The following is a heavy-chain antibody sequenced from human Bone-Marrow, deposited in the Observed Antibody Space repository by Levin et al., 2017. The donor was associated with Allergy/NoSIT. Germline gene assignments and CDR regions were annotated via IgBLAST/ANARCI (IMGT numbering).Heavy chain of an antibody. CDR1: GGSFSNYA. CDR3: NHGGDHASYYYYGMDV. V-gene: IGHV1-69*13. Sequence: VASVKVSCKASGGSFSNYAFNWVRQAPGQGLEWMGGIIPIFRTANYAQKFQGRVTITADESTSTAYMELNSLRSGDTAIYFCNHGGDHASYYYYGMDVWGQGTTVTVSS. CDR2: IIPIFRTA. D-gene: IGHD1-14*01. J-gene: IGHJ6*02.